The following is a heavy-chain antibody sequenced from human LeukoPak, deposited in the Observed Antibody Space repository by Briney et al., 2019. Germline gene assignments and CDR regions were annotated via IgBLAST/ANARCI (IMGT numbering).Heavy chain of an antibody. D-gene: IGHD3-16*01. Sequence: GGSLRLSCAASGFTFSRYDMHWVRQATGQGLEWISSIGTVGDTYYIGSVTGRFTISRENAKNSLYLQMNSRRAGDTALYYCVRGGEIGFDSWGQGTLVTVSS. CDR2: IGTVGDT. CDR1: GFTFSRYD. J-gene: IGHJ5*01. CDR3: VRGGEIGFDS. V-gene: IGHV3-13*04.